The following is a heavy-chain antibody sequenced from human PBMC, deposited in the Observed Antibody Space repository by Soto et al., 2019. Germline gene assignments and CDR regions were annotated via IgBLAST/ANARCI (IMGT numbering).Heavy chain of an antibody. CDR3: ARVKIGLFDAFDI. Sequence: GGSLRLSCAASGFTFSSYSMNWVRQAPGKGLEWVSYISSSSSTIYYADSVKGRFTISRDNAKNSLYLQMNSLRAEDTAVYYCARVKIGLFDAFDIWGQWTMVTVSS. CDR1: GFTFSSYS. D-gene: IGHD2-21*02. V-gene: IGHV3-48*04. J-gene: IGHJ3*02. CDR2: ISSSSSTI.